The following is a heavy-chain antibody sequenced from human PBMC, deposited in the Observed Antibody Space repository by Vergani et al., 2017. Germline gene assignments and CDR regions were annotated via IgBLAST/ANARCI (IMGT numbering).Heavy chain of an antibody. D-gene: IGHD3-22*01. J-gene: IGHJ4*02. CDR3: AKDMKIFSEYSSAFDN. CDR2: IKQDGSEK. V-gene: IGHV3-7*03. Sequence: EVQLVESGGGLVQPGGSLRLSCAASGFTFSSYWMSWVRQAPGKGLEWVANIKQDGSEKYYVDSVKGRFTISRDNAKNSLYLEMNNLRVEDTALYFCAKDMKIFSEYSSAFDNWGQGTRVTVSS. CDR1: GFTFSSYW.